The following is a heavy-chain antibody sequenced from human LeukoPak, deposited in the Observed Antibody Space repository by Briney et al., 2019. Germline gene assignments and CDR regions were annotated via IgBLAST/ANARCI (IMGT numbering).Heavy chain of an antibody. CDR3: ARGNYDSSGYYLRRVSSFDY. D-gene: IGHD3-22*01. CDR2: IYYSGST. CDR1: GGSISSYY. Sequence: SETLSLTCTVSGGSISSYYWSWIRQPPGKGLEWIGYIYYSGSTNYNPSLKSRVTISVDASKNQFSLKLSSVTAADTAVYYCARGNYDSSGYYLRRVSSFDYWGQGTLVTVSS. V-gene: IGHV4-59*01. J-gene: IGHJ4*02.